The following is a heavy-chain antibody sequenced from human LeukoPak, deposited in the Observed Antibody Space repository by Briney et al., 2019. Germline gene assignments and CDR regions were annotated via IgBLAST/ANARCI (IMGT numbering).Heavy chain of an antibody. CDR1: GFTFSSYA. V-gene: IGHV3-23*01. CDR2: ISGSGGST. Sequence: GGSLRLSCAASGFTFSSYAMSWVHQAPGKGLEWVSAISGSGGSTYYADSVKGRFTISRDNSKNTLYLQMNSLRAEDTAVYYCAKDQAKPGYCSGGSCYTGPNWGQGTLVTVSS. J-gene: IGHJ4*02. D-gene: IGHD2-15*01. CDR3: AKDQAKPGYCSGGSCYTGPN.